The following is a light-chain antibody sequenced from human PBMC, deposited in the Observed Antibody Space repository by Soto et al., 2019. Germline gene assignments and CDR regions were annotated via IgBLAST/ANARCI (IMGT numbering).Light chain of an antibody. CDR3: QQLNSYPLT. CDR2: AAS. CDR1: QGISSY. J-gene: IGKJ4*01. Sequence: LQMTQCPSSLSASVGDRVTITCRASQGISSYLAWYQQKPGKAPKLLIYAASTLQSGVPSRFSGSGSGTEFTLTISSLQPEDFATYYCQQLNSYPLTFGGGTKVDIK. V-gene: IGKV1-9*01.